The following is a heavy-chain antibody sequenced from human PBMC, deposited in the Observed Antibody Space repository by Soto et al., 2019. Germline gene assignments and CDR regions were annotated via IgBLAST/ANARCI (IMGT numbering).Heavy chain of an antibody. CDR1: GGSFSGYY. CDR3: ARVYLYGMDV. V-gene: IGHV4-34*01. Sequence: QVQLQQWGAGLLKPSETLSLTCAVYGGSFSGYYWSWIRQPPGKGLAWIGEINHSGSTNYNPSLKSRVTISVDTPKNQFSLKLSSVTAADTAVYYCARVYLYGMDVCGQGTTVTVSS. J-gene: IGHJ6*02. CDR2: INHSGST.